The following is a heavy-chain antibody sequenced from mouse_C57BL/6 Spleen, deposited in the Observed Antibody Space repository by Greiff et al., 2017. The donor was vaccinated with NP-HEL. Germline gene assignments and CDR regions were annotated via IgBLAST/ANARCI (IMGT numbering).Heavy chain of an antibody. J-gene: IGHJ2*01. Sequence: VQLKESGPELVKPGASVKIPCKASGYTFTDYNMDWVKQSHGKSLEWIGDINPNNGGTIYNQKFKGKATLTVDKSSSTAYMELRSLTSEDTAVYYCARGGLRRNYFDYWGQGTTLTVSS. CDR1: GYTFTDYN. CDR3: ARGGLRRNYFDY. D-gene: IGHD2-4*01. V-gene: IGHV1-18*01. CDR2: INPNNGGT.